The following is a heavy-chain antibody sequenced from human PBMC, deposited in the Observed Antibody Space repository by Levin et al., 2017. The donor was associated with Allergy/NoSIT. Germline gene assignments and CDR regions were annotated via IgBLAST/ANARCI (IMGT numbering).Heavy chain of an antibody. CDR2: IYYSGST. CDR3: ATNILEWLWYFDY. J-gene: IGHJ4*02. V-gene: IGHV4-39*01. CDR1: GGSISSSSYY. Sequence: SQTLSLTCTVSGGSISSSSYYWGWIRQPPGKGLEWIGSIYYSGSTYYNPSLKSRVTISVDTSKNQFSLKLSSVTAADTAVYYCATNILEWLWYFDYWGQGTLVTVSS. D-gene: IGHD3-3*01.